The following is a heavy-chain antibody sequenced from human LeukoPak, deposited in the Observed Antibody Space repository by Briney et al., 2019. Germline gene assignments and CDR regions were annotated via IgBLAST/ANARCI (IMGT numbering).Heavy chain of an antibody. CDR2: IYPADSDI. CDR3: ARQEYCSGGSCYTWFDP. CDR1: GYSINNYW. D-gene: IGHD2-15*01. J-gene: IGHJ5*02. V-gene: IGHV5-51*01. Sequence: GESLKISCKGSGYSINNYWIGWVRQMPGKGLEWMGIIYPADSDIRYSPAFQGQVTISADKSISTAYLQWSSLKASDTAMYYCARQEYCSGGSCYTWFDPWGQGTLVTVSS.